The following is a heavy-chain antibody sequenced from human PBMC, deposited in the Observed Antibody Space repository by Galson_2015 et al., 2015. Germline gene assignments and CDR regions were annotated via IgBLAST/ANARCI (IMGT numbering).Heavy chain of an antibody. CDR1: GFTFSSYA. CDR3: ARGTGYSSSWAEYYFDY. V-gene: IGHV3-30-3*01. J-gene: IGHJ4*02. CDR2: ISYDGSNK. D-gene: IGHD6-13*01. Sequence: SLRLSCAASGFTFSSYAMHWVRQAPGKGLEWVAVISYDGSNKYYADSVKGRFTISRDNSKNTLYLQMNSLRAEDTAVYYCARGTGYSSSWAEYYFDYWGQGTLVTVSS.